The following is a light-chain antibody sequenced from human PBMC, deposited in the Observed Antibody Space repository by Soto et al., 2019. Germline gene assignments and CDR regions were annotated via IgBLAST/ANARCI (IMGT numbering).Light chain of an antibody. Sequence: IQLTQSPSSLSASVGDRVTITCRASQGISSYLAWYQQKPGKAPKLLIYAASTLQSGVPSRFSGSGSGTDFTLTTSSLHPEDFATYYCHQLDSFPITFGQGTRLE. J-gene: IGKJ5*01. CDR2: AAS. V-gene: IGKV1-9*01. CDR1: QGISSY. CDR3: HQLDSFPIT.